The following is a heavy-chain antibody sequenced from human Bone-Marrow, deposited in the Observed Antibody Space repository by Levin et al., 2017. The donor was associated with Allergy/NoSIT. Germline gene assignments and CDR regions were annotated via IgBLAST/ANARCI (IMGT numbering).Heavy chain of an antibody. CDR2: MNPNSGNT. Sequence: GESLKISCKASGYTFSTYDITWVRQATGQGLEWVGWMNPNSGNTGYAQRFQGRVTMTRDTSISTAYMELSSLTSEDTAVYYCARAVRNQLVSDVWGQGTTVAVSS. CDR1: GYTFSTYD. D-gene: IGHD2-2*01. CDR3: ARAVRNQLVSDV. V-gene: IGHV1-8*01. J-gene: IGHJ6*02.